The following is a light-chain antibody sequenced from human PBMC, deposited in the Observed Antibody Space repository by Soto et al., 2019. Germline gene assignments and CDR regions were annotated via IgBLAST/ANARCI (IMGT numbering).Light chain of an antibody. Sequence: QSVLTQPASVSGSPGQSITISCTGTSSDVGGYNYVSWYQQHPGKAPKLMIYEVSNRPSGVSNRFSGSKSGNTASLTISGHQDEDEADYDCSSYTSSSTNVFGTGTKLTVL. V-gene: IGLV2-14*01. J-gene: IGLJ1*01. CDR2: EVS. CDR3: SSYTSSSTNV. CDR1: SSDVGGYNY.